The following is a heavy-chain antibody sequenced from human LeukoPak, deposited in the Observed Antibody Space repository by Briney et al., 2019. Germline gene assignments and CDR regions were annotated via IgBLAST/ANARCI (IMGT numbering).Heavy chain of an antibody. CDR1: GCSISGYY. V-gene: IGHV4-59*08. CDR2: ISYSGGT. Sequence: SGTLSLTCTVSGCSISGYYWSWIRQPPGKGLEWIGFISYSGGTNYNPSLKSRVTISVDTSKNQFSLKLNSVTAADTAVYYCARHGGSYTFDYWGQGTLVTVSS. J-gene: IGHJ4*02. D-gene: IGHD1-26*01. CDR3: ARHGGSYTFDY.